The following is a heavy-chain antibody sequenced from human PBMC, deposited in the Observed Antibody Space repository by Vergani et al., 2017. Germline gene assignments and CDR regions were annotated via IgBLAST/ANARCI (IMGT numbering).Heavy chain of an antibody. CDR2: IKRDGTET. CDR3: ARISGASAPYLHY. CDR1: GFTFGDYY. J-gene: IGHJ4*02. D-gene: IGHD2-15*01. V-gene: IGHV3-7*01. Sequence: EVHLEESGGGLVQPGGSLRLSCAASGFTFGDYYMAWIRLAPGKGLDWVASIKRDGTETFYVDSVKGRFTISRDNATTTLYLQMNSLRDEDRGVYYCARISGASAPYLHYWGQGTLVTVAS.